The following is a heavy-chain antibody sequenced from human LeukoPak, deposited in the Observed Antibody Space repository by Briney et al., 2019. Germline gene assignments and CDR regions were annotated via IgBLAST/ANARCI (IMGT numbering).Heavy chain of an antibody. V-gene: IGHV4-59*01. CDR3: ARYYYDSSGYYENWFGP. CDR1: GGTISSYY. J-gene: IGHJ5*02. CDR2: IYYSGST. Sequence: SETLSLTCTVSGGTISSYYWSWIRQPPGKGLEWIGYIYYSGSTNYNPSLKSRVTISVDTSKNQFSLKLSSVTAADTAVYYCARYYYDSSGYYENWFGPWGQGTLVTVSS. D-gene: IGHD3-22*01.